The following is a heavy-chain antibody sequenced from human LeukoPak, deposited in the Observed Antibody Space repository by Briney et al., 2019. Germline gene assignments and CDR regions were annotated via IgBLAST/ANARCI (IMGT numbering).Heavy chain of an antibody. J-gene: IGHJ3*02. Sequence: SETLSLTCTVSGDSITSSYWSWIRQPPGKGLEWIGYIYYSGSTNYNPSLKSRVTISVDTSKNQFSLKLSSVTAADTAVYYCARQGWELQRLFIMRAFFDIWGQGTMVTVSS. CDR3: ARQGWELQRLFIMRAFFDI. CDR1: GDSITSSY. D-gene: IGHD1-26*01. CDR2: IYYSGST. V-gene: IGHV4-59*08.